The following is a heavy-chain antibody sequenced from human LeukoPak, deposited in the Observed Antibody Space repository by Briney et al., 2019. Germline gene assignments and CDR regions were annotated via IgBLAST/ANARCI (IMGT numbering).Heavy chain of an antibody. D-gene: IGHD3-3*01. V-gene: IGHV3-7*01. J-gene: IGHJ4*02. Sequence: GGSLRLSCAASGFTFSSYWMSWVRKAPGKGLEWVANIKQDGSEKYYVDSVKGRFTISRDNAKNSLYLQMNSLRAEDTAVYYCARDYAIFGVVTPMDYWGQGTLVTVSS. CDR2: IKQDGSEK. CDR1: GFTFSSYW. CDR3: ARDYAIFGVVTPMDY.